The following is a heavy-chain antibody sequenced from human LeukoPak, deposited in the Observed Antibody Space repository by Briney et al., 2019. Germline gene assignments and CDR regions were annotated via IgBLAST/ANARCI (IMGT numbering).Heavy chain of an antibody. J-gene: IGHJ4*02. V-gene: IGHV3-30-3*01. CDR2: ISYDGSNK. CDR3: ARGSSGSTHDY. D-gene: IGHD3-22*01. CDR1: GFTFSSYA. Sequence: GGSLRLSCAASGFTFSSYAMHWVRQAPGKGLEWVAVISYDGSNKYYADSVKGRFTISRDNSKNTLYLQMNSLRAEDTAVYYCARGSSGSTHDYWGQGTLVTVSS.